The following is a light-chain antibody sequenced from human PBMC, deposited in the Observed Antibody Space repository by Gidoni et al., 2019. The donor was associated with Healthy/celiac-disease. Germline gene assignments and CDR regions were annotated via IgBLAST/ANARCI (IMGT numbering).Light chain of an antibody. CDR2: AAS. CDR1: QSISSY. J-gene: IGKJ4*01. V-gene: IGKV1-8*01. Sequence: FRMTQSPSSFSASTGDRVTITCRASQSISSYLAWYQQKPGKAPKLLIYAASTLQSGVPSRFSGSGSGTDFTLTISCLQSEDFATYYCQQYNSYPRTFGGGTKVEIK. CDR3: QQYNSYPRT.